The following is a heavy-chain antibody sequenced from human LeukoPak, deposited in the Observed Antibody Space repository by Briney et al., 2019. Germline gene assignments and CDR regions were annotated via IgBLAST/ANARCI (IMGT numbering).Heavy chain of an antibody. V-gene: IGHV1-8*01. D-gene: IGHD2-15*01. Sequence: ASVKVSCKASGYTFTSYDINWVRQATGQGLVWMGWMNPNSGNTGYAQKFRGRVTMTRNTSISTAYMELSSLRSEDTAVYYCARGPGYCSGGSCYYYMDVWGKGTTVTVSS. CDR2: MNPNSGNT. J-gene: IGHJ6*03. CDR1: GYTFTSYD. CDR3: ARGPGYCSGGSCYYYMDV.